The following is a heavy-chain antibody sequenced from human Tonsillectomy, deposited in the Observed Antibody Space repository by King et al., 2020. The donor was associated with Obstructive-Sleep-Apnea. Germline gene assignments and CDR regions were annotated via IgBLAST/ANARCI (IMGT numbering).Heavy chain of an antibody. Sequence: VQLVESGGTLVQPGGSLRLSCAASGFTFTSYWISWGRQAPGERLEWGANIKQDGSEKYYLDSLRGRFTISRDNAKNSLYLQMNSLRAEDTAVYYCARGGYSDYGLGYWGQGTLVTVSS. D-gene: IGHD5-12*01. CDR2: IKQDGSEK. CDR1: GFTFTSYW. V-gene: IGHV3-7*01. CDR3: ARGGYSDYGLGY. J-gene: IGHJ4*02.